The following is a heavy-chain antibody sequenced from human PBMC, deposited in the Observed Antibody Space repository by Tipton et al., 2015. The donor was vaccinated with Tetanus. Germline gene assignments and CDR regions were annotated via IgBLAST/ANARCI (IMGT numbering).Heavy chain of an antibody. Sequence: QLVQSGAEVKKPGASVRVSCKTSGGTFNSYAISWVRQAPGQGLEYMGGIIPGFGTASYAQNFQGRVTITADESTNAVHLEFFSLRSGVTAVYFCARQRASWNFYFDYWGQGTLVIVSS. CDR2: IIPGFGTA. CDR3: ARQRASWNFYFDY. CDR1: GGTFNSYA. J-gene: IGHJ4*02. V-gene: IGHV1-69*01. D-gene: IGHD1-7*01.